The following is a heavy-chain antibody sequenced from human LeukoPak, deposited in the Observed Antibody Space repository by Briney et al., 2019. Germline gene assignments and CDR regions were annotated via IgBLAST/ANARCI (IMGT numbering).Heavy chain of an antibody. Sequence: ASVKVSCKASGYTFTSYGISWVRQAPGQGLEWMGGIIPIFGTANYAQKFQGRVTITADKSTSTAYMELSSLRSEDTAVYYCARGADYYGSGSYYYPRDYWGQGTLVTVSS. CDR2: IIPIFGTA. V-gene: IGHV1-69*06. J-gene: IGHJ4*02. CDR1: GYTFTSYG. D-gene: IGHD3-10*01. CDR3: ARGADYYGSGSYYYPRDY.